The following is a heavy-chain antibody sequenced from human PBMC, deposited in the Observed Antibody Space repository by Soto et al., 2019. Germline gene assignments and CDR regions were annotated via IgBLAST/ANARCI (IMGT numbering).Heavy chain of an antibody. CDR2: ISAYNGNT. V-gene: IGHV1-18*04. D-gene: IGHD2-21*02. CDR3: AREGTYCGGDCYSDY. J-gene: IGHJ4*02. CDR1: GYTFTSYG. Sequence: ASVKVSCKASGYTFTSYGISRVRQAPGQGLEWMGWISAYNGNTNYAQKLQGRVTMTTDTSTSTAYMELRSLRSDDTAVYYCAREGTYCGGDCYSDYWGQGTLVTVSS.